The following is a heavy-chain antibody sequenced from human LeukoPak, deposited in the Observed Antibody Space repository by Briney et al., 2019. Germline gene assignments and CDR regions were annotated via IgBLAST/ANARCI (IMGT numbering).Heavy chain of an antibody. D-gene: IGHD6-13*01. Sequence: SETLSLTCAVYGGSFSGYYWSWIRQPPGKGLEWIGEINHSGSTYYNPSLKSRVTISVDTSKDQFSLKLTSVTAADTAVYYCARPPGIAAAWFDPWGQGTLVTVSS. V-gene: IGHV4-34*01. CDR3: ARPPGIAAAWFDP. CDR2: INHSGST. CDR1: GGSFSGYY. J-gene: IGHJ5*02.